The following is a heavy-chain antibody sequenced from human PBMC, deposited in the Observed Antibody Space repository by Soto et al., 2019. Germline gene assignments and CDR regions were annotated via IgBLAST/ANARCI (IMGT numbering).Heavy chain of an antibody. Sequence: GGSLRLSCAASGFTFSSYGMHWVRQAPGKGLEWVAVISYDGSNKYYADSVKGRFTISRDNSKNTLYLQMNSLRAEDTAVYYCAKDIHSGYDIDAFDIWGQGTMVTVSS. V-gene: IGHV3-30*18. CDR2: ISYDGSNK. CDR3: AKDIHSGYDIDAFDI. D-gene: IGHD5-12*01. CDR1: GFTFSSYG. J-gene: IGHJ3*02.